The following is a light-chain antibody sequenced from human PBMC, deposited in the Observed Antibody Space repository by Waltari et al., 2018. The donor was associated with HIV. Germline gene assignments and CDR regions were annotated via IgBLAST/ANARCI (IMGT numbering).Light chain of an antibody. CDR3: CSYAGSSTFGVV. CDR2: EGT. J-gene: IGLJ2*01. Sequence: QSALTQPASVSGSPRQSITISCTGTSSDVGSYNLVSWYQQHPGKAPELMIYEGTKRPSGVSNRFSGSKSGNTASLTISGLQAEDEADYYCCSYAGSSTFGVVFGGGTKLTVL. V-gene: IGLV2-23*03. CDR1: SSDVGSYNL.